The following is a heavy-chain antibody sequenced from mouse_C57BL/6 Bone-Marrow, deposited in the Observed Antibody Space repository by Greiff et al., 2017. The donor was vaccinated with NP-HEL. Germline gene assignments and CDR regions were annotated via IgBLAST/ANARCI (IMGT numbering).Heavy chain of an antibody. Sequence: QVQLKQPGAELVKPGASVKMSCKASGYTFTSYWITWVKQRPGQGLEWIGDIYPGSGSTNYNEKFKSKATLTVDTSSSTAYMQLSSLTSEDSAVYYCARSPPYYYGSSYYAMDYWGQGTSVTVSS. CDR1: GYTFTSYW. V-gene: IGHV1-55*01. CDR2: IYPGSGST. J-gene: IGHJ4*01. D-gene: IGHD1-1*01. CDR3: ARSPPYYYGSSYYAMDY.